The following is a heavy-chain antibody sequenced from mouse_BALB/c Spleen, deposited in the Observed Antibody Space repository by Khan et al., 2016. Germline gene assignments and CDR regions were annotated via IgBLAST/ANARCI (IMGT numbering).Heavy chain of an antibody. J-gene: IGHJ1*01. CDR1: GFTFSGFW. Sequence: EVQLLETGGGLVQPGGSRGLSCEGSGFTFSGFWMSWVRQTPGKTLEWIGDINSDGSALNYAPSIKDRFTIFRDNDKSTLYLQMSKVRSEDTATYFCMRYDDYYWCVDVWGAGTTVTVSS. V-gene: IGHV11-2*02. D-gene: IGHD2-4*01. CDR2: INSDGSAL. CDR3: MRYDDYYWCVDV.